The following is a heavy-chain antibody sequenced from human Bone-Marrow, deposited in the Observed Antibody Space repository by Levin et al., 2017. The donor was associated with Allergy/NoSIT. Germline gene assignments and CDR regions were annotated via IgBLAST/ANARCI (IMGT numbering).Heavy chain of an antibody. Sequence: GGSLRRSCAASGFTFSSYAMSWVRQAPGKGLEWVSAISGGGGSTYYADSVKGRFTVSRDNSKNTLYLQMNSLRAEDMAVYYCAKEGPYSSGWLFDFWGQGTLVTVSS. D-gene: IGHD6-19*01. CDR1: GFTFSSYA. CDR2: ISGGGGST. J-gene: IGHJ4*02. CDR3: AKEGPYSSGWLFDF. V-gene: IGHV3-23*01.